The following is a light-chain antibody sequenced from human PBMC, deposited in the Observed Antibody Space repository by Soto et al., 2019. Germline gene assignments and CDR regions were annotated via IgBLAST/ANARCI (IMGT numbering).Light chain of an antibody. J-gene: IGKJ4*01. V-gene: IGKV1-39*01. CDR3: QQSYTAPLT. CDR2: AS. CDR1: QYISTY. Sequence: DIQMTQSPSSLSASVGDRVTITCWASQYISTYLAWYQQKPGKAPCLLIFASSLQSGVPPRFSGSGSGTDFTLTISSLQPEDFATYFCQQSYTAPLTFGGGTKVEL.